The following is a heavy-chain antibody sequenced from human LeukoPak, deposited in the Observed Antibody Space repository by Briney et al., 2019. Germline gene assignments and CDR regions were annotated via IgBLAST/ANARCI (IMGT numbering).Heavy chain of an antibody. J-gene: IGHJ4*02. D-gene: IGHD6-19*01. V-gene: IGHV3-30*18. CDR1: GFTFSSYG. CDR3: AKDQGSGWYAHPFDY. Sequence: PGGSLRLSCAASGFTFSSYGMHWVRQAPGKGLEWVAVISYDGSNKYYADSVKGRFTISRDNSKNTLYLQMNSLRAEDTAVYYCAKDQGSGWYAHPFDYWGQGTLVTVSS. CDR2: ISYDGSNK.